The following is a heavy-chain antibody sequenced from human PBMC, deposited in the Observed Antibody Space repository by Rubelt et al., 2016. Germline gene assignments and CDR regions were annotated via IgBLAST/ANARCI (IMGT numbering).Heavy chain of an antibody. CDR3: ARSDYGDYEEGYFDL. CDR2: IYYSGST. V-gene: IGHV4-59*01. D-gene: IGHD4-17*01. Sequence: QVQLQESGPGLVKPSETLSLTCTVSGGSISSYYWSWIRQPPGKGLEWIGYIYYSGSTNYNPSLKSRVTISGDTSKNQFSLKLSSVTAADTAVYYCARSDYGDYEEGYFDLWGQGTLVTVSS. CDR1: GGSISSYY. J-gene: IGHJ5*02.